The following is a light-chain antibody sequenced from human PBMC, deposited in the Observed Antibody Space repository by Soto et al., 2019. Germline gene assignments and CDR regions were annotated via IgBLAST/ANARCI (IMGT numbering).Light chain of an antibody. J-gene: IGKJ3*01. Sequence: ALTQSAVALSLSPGETATLSCRASQRVSSNYVAWFHQKPGQAPRLLIYGASSRATGVPDRFSASGSGTDFTLTISRREPDDFAVYYCQQYGRSPFTFGPGTKVDI. CDR1: QRVSSNY. CDR3: QQYGRSPFT. CDR2: GAS. V-gene: IGKV3-20*01.